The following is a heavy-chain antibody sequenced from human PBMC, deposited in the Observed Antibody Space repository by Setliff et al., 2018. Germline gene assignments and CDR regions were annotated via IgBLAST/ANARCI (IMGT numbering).Heavy chain of an antibody. V-gene: IGHV4-34*01. Sequence: SETLSLTCTVSGGSFSGYYWSWIRQPPGKGLEWIGEINHSGSTKYNPSLKSRVTISVDTSKNQFSVKLSSVTAADTAVYYCARGLVTIFGVVIMSPPWFDPWGQGTLVTVSS. CDR2: INHSGST. CDR1: GGSFSGYY. D-gene: IGHD3-3*01. CDR3: ARGLVTIFGVVIMSPPWFDP. J-gene: IGHJ5*02.